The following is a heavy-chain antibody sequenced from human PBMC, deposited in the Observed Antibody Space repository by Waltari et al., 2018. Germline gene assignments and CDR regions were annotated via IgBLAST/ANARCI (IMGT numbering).Heavy chain of an antibody. CDR1: GYSISSGYY. CDR2: IYHSGST. D-gene: IGHD2-21*01. CDR3: ARALGGGDWFFDY. Sequence: QVQLQESGPGLVKPSETLSLTCTVSGYSISSGYYWGWIRQPPGKGLEWIGSIYHSGSTYYNPSLKSRVTISVDTSKTQFSLKLSSVTAADTAVYYCARALGGGDWFFDYWGQGTLVTVSS. J-gene: IGHJ4*02. V-gene: IGHV4-38-2*02.